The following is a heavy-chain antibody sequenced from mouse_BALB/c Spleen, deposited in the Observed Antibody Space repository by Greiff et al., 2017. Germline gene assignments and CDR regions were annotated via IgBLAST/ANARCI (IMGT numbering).Heavy chain of an antibody. CDR1: GFSLTSYG. CDR3: AKISRDYDRGYYAMDY. CDR2: IWRGGST. D-gene: IGHD2-4*01. J-gene: IGHJ4*01. Sequence: QVQLKQSGPSLVQPSQSLSITCTVSGFSLTSYGVHWVRQSPGKGLEWLGVIWRGGSTDYNAAFMSRLSITKDNSKSQVFFKMNSLQADDTAIYYCAKISRDYDRGYYAMDYWGQGTSVTVSS. V-gene: IGHV2-5-1*01.